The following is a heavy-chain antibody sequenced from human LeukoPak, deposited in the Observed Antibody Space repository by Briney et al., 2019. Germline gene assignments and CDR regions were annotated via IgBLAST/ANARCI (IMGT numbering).Heavy chain of an antibody. D-gene: IGHD3-10*01. V-gene: IGHV3-30-3*01. Sequence: PGGSLRLSCAASGFTFSSYAMHWVRQAPGKGLEWVAVISYDGSNKYYADSVKGRFTISRDNSKNTLYLQMNSLRAEDTAVYYCARELSHRGVYYYYGMDVWGQGTTVTVSS. CDR3: ARELSHRGVYYYYGMDV. J-gene: IGHJ6*02. CDR1: GFTFSSYA. CDR2: ISYDGSNK.